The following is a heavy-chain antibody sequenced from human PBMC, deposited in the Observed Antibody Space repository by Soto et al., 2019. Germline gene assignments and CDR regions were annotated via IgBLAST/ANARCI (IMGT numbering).Heavy chain of an antibody. Sequence: SETLSLTCTVSGGSVSSGSYQWSWIRQSPGKGLEWIGYIYYTGSTNYNPSLKSRVTISVDTSTNQFSLKLTSVTAADTALYFCATIHFSDFWSGSVPMDFWGQGTMLTVSS. V-gene: IGHV4-61*01. CDR3: ATIHFSDFWSGSVPMDF. J-gene: IGHJ6*02. D-gene: IGHD3-3*01. CDR1: GGSVSSGSYQ. CDR2: IYYTGST.